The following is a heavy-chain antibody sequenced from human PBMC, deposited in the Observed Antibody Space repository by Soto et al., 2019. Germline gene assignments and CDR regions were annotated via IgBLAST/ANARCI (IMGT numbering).Heavy chain of an antibody. Sequence: SETLSLTCSVSGVSITSYYWTWIRHSPGKGLEWIGYVYHSGRTNYNPSLKSRVTISVDTSKMQVSLKLSSVTAADTAVYFCARGTPSPLIVRSSRGPWFDPWGQGTLVTVSS. D-gene: IGHD2-15*01. J-gene: IGHJ5*02. V-gene: IGHV4-59*08. CDR2: VYHSGRT. CDR1: GVSITSYY. CDR3: ARGTPSPLIVRSSRGPWFDP.